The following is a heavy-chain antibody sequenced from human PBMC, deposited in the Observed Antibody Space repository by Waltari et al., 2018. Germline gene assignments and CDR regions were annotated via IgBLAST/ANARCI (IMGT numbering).Heavy chain of an antibody. CDR2: IYSGGST. V-gene: IGHV3-53*02. D-gene: IGHD6-13*01. Sequence: EVQLVETGGGLIQPGGSLRLSCAASGFTVSSNYMSWVRQAPGKGLEWVSVIYSGGSTYYADSVKGRFTISRDNSKNTLYLQMNSPRAEDTAVYYCARTRWGIAAAATGRFDYWGQGTLVTVSS. J-gene: IGHJ4*02. CDR1: GFTVSSNY. CDR3: ARTRWGIAAAATGRFDY.